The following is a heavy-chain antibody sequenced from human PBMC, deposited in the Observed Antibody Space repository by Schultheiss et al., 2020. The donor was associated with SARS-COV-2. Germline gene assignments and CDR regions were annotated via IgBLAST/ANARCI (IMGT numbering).Heavy chain of an antibody. CDR2: ISSSSSYI. CDR3: ARSGVVVVAATRDYGGNWGDFDY. D-gene: IGHD2-15*01. CDR1: GFTFSSYS. J-gene: IGHJ4*02. V-gene: IGHV3-21*01. Sequence: GGSLRLSCAASGFTFSSYSMNWVRQAPGKGLEWVSSISSSSSYIYYADSVKGRFTISRDNAKNSLYLQMNSLRAEDTAVYYCARSGVVVVAATRDYGGNWGDFDYWGQGTLVTVSS.